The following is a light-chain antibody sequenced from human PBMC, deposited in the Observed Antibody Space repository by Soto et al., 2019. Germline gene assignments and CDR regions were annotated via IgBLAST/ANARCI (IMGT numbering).Light chain of an antibody. CDR3: QQYGSSGT. J-gene: IGKJ1*01. Sequence: EIVLTQSPAILSLSPGEKATLSCRASQSVRSNLAWYQQKPGQAPRLLIYGASNRATGVPDRFSGSGSGTDFTLTISRLEPEDFAVYYCQQYGSSGTFGQGTKVDI. V-gene: IGKV3-20*01. CDR1: QSVRSN. CDR2: GAS.